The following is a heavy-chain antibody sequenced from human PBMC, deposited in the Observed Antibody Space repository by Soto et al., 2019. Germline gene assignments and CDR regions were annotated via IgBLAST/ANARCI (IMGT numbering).Heavy chain of an antibody. Sequence: QVQLVESGGGVVQPGRSLRLSCAASGFTFSSYGMHWVRQAPGNGLEWVAVIWYDGSNKYYADSVKVRFTISRDNSKNTLYLQMNSLRAEDTAVYYCARYYGDYVGFDYWGQGTLVTVSS. CDR1: GFTFSSYG. J-gene: IGHJ4*02. CDR2: IWYDGSNK. CDR3: ARYYGDYVGFDY. D-gene: IGHD4-17*01. V-gene: IGHV3-33*01.